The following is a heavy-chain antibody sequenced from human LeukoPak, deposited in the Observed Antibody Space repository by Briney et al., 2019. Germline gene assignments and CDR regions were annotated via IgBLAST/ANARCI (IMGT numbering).Heavy chain of an antibody. CDR3: AKDQYGSGNYFDY. CDR2: ISYDGSNK. D-gene: IGHD3-10*01. CDR1: GFTFSSYA. J-gene: IGHJ4*02. V-gene: IGHV3-30*04. Sequence: GGSLRLSCAASGFTFSSYAMHWVRQVPGKGLEWVAVISYDGSNKYYADSVKGRFTISRDNSKNTLYLQMNSLRAEDTAVYYCAKDQYGSGNYFDYWGQGTLVTVSS.